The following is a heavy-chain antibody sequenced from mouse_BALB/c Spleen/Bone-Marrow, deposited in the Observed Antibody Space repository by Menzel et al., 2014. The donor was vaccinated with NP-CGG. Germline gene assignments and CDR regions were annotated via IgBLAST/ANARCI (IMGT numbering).Heavy chain of an antibody. V-gene: IGHV5-4*02. CDR2: ISDGGSYT. J-gene: IGHJ4*01. D-gene: IGHD2-14*01. CDR1: GFTFSDYN. CDR3: ARTYRPFALDY. Sequence: EVHLVESGGGLVKPGGSLKLSCAASGFTFSDYNMYRVRQTPEKRLEWVATISDGGSYTDYPGSVKGRFTVSRDDAKNNLNLQMSSLKSEDTAMYYCARTYRPFALDYWGQGTSVTISS.